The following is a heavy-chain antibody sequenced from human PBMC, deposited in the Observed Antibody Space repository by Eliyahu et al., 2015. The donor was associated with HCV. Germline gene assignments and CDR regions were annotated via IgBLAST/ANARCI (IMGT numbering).Heavy chain of an antibody. D-gene: IGHD2/OR15-2a*01. V-gene: IGHV3-74*01. CDR3: ARDSMAKT. CDR2: INSDGTSI. J-gene: IGHJ4*02. Sequence: EVQLVESGGGSVQPGGSXXLXCXAXGFTFSSYWMHWVRQAPGKGLVWVSRINSDGTSISYVDSVKGRFTISRDNAKNTLYLQMNSLRAEDTAVYYCARDSMAKTWGQGTLVTVSS. CDR1: GFTFSSYW.